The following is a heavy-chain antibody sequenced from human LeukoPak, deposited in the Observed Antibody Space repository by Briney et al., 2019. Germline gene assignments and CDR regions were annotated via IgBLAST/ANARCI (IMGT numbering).Heavy chain of an antibody. Sequence: SVKVSCKASGGTFSSYAISWVRQAPGQGLEWMGRVIPILDIANYAQKFQGRVTMTRDTSTSTVYMELSSLRSEDTAVYYCARDEYYYGSGSTEARHSFDPWGQGTLVTVSS. V-gene: IGHV1-69*04. CDR3: ARDEYYYGSGSTEARHSFDP. CDR1: GGTFSSYA. CDR2: VIPILDIA. D-gene: IGHD3-10*01. J-gene: IGHJ5*02.